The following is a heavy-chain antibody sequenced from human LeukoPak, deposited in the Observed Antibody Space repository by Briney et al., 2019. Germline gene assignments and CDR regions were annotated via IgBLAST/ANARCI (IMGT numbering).Heavy chain of an antibody. CDR1: GFSFSSYA. Sequence: GGSLRLSCAASGFSFSSYAMSWVRQAPGKGLEWVSGISNSGVSTYYADSVKGRFTISRDNSKNTLYLQMNSLRAEDTAVYYCARGDYYDSSGYYYYYYGMDVWGQGTTVTVSS. D-gene: IGHD3-22*01. V-gene: IGHV3-23*01. J-gene: IGHJ6*02. CDR3: ARGDYYDSSGYYYYYYGMDV. CDR2: ISNSGVST.